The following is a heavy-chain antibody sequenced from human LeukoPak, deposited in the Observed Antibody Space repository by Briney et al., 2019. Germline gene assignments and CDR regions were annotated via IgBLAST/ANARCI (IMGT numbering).Heavy chain of an antibody. V-gene: IGHV3-15*01. CDR1: GFTFDDYG. Sequence: PGGSLRLSCAASGFTFDDYGMSWVRQAPGKGLEWVSRIKSKTDGGTTHYAAPVKGRFTISRDDSKDTLYLQMNSLKTEDTAVYYCSTDILETNWGGYWGQGTLVTVSS. CDR2: IKSKTDGGTT. J-gene: IGHJ4*02. CDR3: STDILETNWGGY. D-gene: IGHD7-27*01.